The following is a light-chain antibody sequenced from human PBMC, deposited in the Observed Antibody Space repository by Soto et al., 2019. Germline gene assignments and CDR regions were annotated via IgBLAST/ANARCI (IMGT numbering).Light chain of an antibody. CDR1: QDITNY. CDR2: DAS. Sequence: IQMTQSPSSLSASVGDRVTITCQASQDITNYLIWYQQKPGKAPKLLIYDASSLGRGVSSRFSGSGSGTHFTLTISSLQPEDIATYYCQQFDGVPCTFGQGTKLEIK. CDR3: QQFDGVPCT. V-gene: IGKV1-33*01. J-gene: IGKJ2*02.